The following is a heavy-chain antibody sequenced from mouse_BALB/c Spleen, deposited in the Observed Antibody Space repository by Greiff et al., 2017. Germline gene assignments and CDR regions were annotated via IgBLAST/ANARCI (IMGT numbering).Heavy chain of an antibody. V-gene: IGHV5-12-2*01. J-gene: IGHJ2*01. D-gene: IGHD2-14*01. Sequence: DVMLVESGGGLVQPGGSLKLSCAASGFTFSSYTMSWVRQTPEKRLEWVAYISNGGGSTYYPDTVKGRFTISRDNAKNTLYLQMSSLKSEDTAMYYCARAYYRYDFDYWGQGTTLTVSS. CDR2: ISNGGGST. CDR1: GFTFSSYT. CDR3: ARAYYRYDFDY.